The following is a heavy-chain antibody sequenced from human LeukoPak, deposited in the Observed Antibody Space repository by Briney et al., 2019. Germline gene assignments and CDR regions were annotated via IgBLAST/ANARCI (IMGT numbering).Heavy chain of an antibody. Sequence: ASVKVSCKASGYSFTSYYIHWVRQAPGKGLEWMGLFNPSGGGTSYAQKFQGRVSMTGDTSTTTVYMELSSLRSDDTAVYYCARGAWVVISATPLDYWGQRTFVTVSS. D-gene: IGHD2-15*01. CDR2: FNPSGGGT. J-gene: IGHJ4*02. CDR3: ARGAWVVISATPLDY. CDR1: GYSFTSYY. V-gene: IGHV1-46*01.